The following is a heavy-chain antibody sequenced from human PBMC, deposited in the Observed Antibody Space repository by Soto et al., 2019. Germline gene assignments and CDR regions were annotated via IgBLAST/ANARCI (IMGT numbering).Heavy chain of an antibody. J-gene: IGHJ6*02. V-gene: IGHV3-73*01. Sequence: GGSLRLSCAASGFTFSSYSMHWVRQASGKGLEWVGRVRSNANTYATAYAASVKGRFTISRDDSKNTAYLQMNSLKTEDTAVYYCTRPYFDSSAYSTFDYYYTMDVWGPGTTVTLSS. CDR2: VRSNANTYAT. CDR3: TRPYFDSSAYSTFDYYYTMDV. CDR1: GFTFSSYS. D-gene: IGHD3-22*01.